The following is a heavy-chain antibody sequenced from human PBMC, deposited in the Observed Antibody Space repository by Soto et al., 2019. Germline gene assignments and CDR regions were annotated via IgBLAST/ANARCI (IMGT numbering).Heavy chain of an antibody. D-gene: IGHD3-22*01. CDR1: GFTFDDYA. CDR3: AKSGHYDSSGYGYFDY. V-gene: IGHV3-9*01. CDR2: ISWNSGSI. J-gene: IGHJ4*02. Sequence: EVQLVESGGGLVQPGRSLRLSCAASGFTFDDYAMHWVRQAPGKGLEWVSGISWNSGSIGYADSVKGRFTISRDNAKNXLYLQMNSLRAEDTALYYCAKSGHYDSSGYGYFDYWGQGTLVTVSS.